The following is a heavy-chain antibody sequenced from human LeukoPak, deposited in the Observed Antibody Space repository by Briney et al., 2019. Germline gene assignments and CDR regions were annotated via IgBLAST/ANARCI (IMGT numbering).Heavy chain of an antibody. Sequence: GGSLRLSCAASGFTFSSYAMSRVRQAPGKGLEWVSAISGSGGSTYYADSVKGRFTISRDNSKNTLYLQMNSLRAEDTAVYYCAKARHMITFGGVIDWGQGTLVTVSS. CDR1: GFTFSSYA. CDR2: ISGSGGST. J-gene: IGHJ4*02. CDR3: AKARHMITFGGVID. V-gene: IGHV3-23*01. D-gene: IGHD3-16*02.